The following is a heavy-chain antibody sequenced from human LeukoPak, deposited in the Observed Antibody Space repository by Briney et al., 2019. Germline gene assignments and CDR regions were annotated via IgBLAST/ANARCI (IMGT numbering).Heavy chain of an antibody. V-gene: IGHV3-30*04. CDR2: ISYDGSNK. J-gene: IGHJ6*03. CDR3: ASGLGYCSSTSCYEPPYYYYMDV. D-gene: IGHD2-2*01. CDR1: GFTFSSYA. Sequence: PGGSLRLSCAASGFTFSSYAMHWVRQAPGKGLEWVAVISYDGSNKYYADSVKGRFTISRDNAKNSLYLQMNSLRAEDTAVYYCASGLGYCSSTSCYEPPYYYYMDVWGKGTTVTISS.